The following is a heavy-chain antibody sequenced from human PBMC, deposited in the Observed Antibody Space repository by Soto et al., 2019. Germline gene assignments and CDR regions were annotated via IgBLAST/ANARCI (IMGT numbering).Heavy chain of an antibody. CDR1: GITFSTYW. D-gene: IGHD1-26*01. CDR3: ARHIVGATTPDAFDI. J-gene: IGHJ3*02. CDR2: IKQDGSEE. V-gene: IGHV3-7*01. Sequence: GGSLRLSCAASGITFSTYWMSWVRQAPGKGLQWVANIKQDGSEEYYVDSVKGRFTISRDNAKNSLYLRMNSLRAEDTAVYYCARHIVGATTPDAFDIRGQGTMVTVSS.